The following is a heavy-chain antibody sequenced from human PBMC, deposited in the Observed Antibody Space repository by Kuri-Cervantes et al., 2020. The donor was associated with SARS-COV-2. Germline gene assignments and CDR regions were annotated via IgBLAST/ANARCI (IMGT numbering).Heavy chain of an antibody. V-gene: IGHV3-15*01. D-gene: IGHD1-26*01. CDR1: GFTFSNAW. CDR3: ATGSIVGATNWFDP. Sequence: GESLKISCAASGFTFSNAWMSWVRQAPGKGLEWVGRIKSKTDGGTTDYAAPVKGRFTISRDDSKNTLYLQMNSLKTEDTAVYYCATGSIVGATNWFDPWGQGTLVTVSS. J-gene: IGHJ5*02. CDR2: IKSKTDGGTT.